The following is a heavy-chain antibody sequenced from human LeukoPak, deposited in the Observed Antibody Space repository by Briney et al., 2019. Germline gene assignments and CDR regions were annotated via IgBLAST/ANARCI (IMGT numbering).Heavy chain of an antibody. CDR3: AGAGSETQWRAFGF. D-gene: IGHD6-19*01. J-gene: IGHJ4*02. V-gene: IGHV3-13*01. CDR2: IGTAGDT. CDR1: GFTFSRYD. Sequence: GGSLRLSCAASGFTFSRYDMHWVRQATGKGLEWVSGIGTAGDTYYAGSVKGRFTISSENAKNSLYLQMNSLTAGDTAVYYCAGAGSETQWRAFGFWGQGALVTVFS.